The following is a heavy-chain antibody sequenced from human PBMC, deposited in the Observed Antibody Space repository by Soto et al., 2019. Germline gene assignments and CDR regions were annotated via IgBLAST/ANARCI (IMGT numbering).Heavy chain of an antibody. Sequence: SETLSLTCTVSGGSIRSYYWTWIRQPPGKGLEWLGYIFYSGSTFYNPSLKSRVTISIHTSKSQFSLQLTSVTAADTAVYYCARGEADTAMVDSWGQGTLVTVSS. D-gene: IGHD5-18*01. V-gene: IGHV4-59*01. CDR3: ARGEADTAMVDS. CDR2: IFYSGST. J-gene: IGHJ4*02. CDR1: GGSIRSYY.